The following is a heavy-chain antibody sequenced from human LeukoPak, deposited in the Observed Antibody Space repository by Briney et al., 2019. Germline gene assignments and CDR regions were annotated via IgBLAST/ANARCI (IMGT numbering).Heavy chain of an antibody. CDR3: AHYGDYRFMYYFDS. D-gene: IGHD4-17*01. CDR2: IYWNDDN. J-gene: IGHJ4*02. Sequence: SGPTLVNPTQTLTRTCTFSGFSLTTSGVGVGWIRQPPGKALEWLALIYWNDDNRYSPSLRSRLTITKNTSKNQVVLSMSNMDPADTATYFCAHYGDYRFMYYFDSWGQGTLVTVSS. V-gene: IGHV2-5*01. CDR1: GFSLTTSGVG.